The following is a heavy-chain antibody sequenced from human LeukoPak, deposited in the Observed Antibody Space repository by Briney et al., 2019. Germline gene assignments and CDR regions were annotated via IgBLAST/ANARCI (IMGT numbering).Heavy chain of an antibody. CDR1: GGSISSSSYY. CDR3: ARDLGEGHPAGCSGGSCYGLLVGWFDP. V-gene: IGHV4-39*07. Sequence: SETLSLTCTVSGGSISSSSYYWGWIRQPPGKGLEWIGSIYYSGSTNYNPSLKSRVTMSVDTSKNQFSLKLSSVTAADTAVYYCARDLGEGHPAGCSGGSCYGLLVGWFDPWGQGTLVTVSS. D-gene: IGHD2-15*01. CDR2: IYYSGST. J-gene: IGHJ5*02.